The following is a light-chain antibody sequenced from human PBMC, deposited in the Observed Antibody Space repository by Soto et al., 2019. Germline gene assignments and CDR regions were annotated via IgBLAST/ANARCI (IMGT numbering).Light chain of an antibody. CDR1: SSDVGGYNY. CDR3: SSDAGSNDFRV. CDR2: EVS. Sequence: QSALTQPPSASGSPGQSVTISCTGTSSDVGGYNYVSWHQQHPGKAPKLMIYEVSKRPSGVPDRFSGSKSGNTACLTVSGLQAEDEADYYCSSDAGSNDFRVFGGGTKLTVL. J-gene: IGLJ3*02. V-gene: IGLV2-8*01.